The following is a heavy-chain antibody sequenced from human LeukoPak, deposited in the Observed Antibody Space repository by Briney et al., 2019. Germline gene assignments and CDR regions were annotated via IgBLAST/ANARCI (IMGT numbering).Heavy chain of an antibody. J-gene: IGHJ4*02. CDR2: ISSNGGST. Sequence: GGSLRLSCSASGSTFSSYAMHWVRQALGKGLEYVSAISSNGGSTYYADSVKGRFTISRDNSKNTLYLQMSSLRAEDTAVYYCVAHCSSTSCYLSFFDYWGQGTLVTVSS. CDR3: VAHCSSTSCYLSFFDY. CDR1: GSTFSSYA. D-gene: IGHD2-2*01. V-gene: IGHV3-64D*06.